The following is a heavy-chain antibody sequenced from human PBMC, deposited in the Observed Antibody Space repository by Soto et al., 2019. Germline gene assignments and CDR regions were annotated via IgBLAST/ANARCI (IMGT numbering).Heavy chain of an antibody. D-gene: IGHD4-17*01. J-gene: IGHJ4*02. CDR1: GGSISSGDYY. V-gene: IGHV4-30-4*01. CDR2: IYYSGST. CDR3: ARDPHDYGGNGSHS. Sequence: PSETLSLTCTVSGGSISSGDYYWSWIRQPPGKGLEWIGYIYYSGSTYYNPSLGSRVSISVDTSKNQFSLKLSSVTAADTAVYYCARDPHDYGGNGSHSWGQGTLVTSPQ.